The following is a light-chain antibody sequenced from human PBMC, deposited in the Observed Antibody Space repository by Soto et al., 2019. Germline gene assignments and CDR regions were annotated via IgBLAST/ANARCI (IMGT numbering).Light chain of an antibody. J-gene: IGKJ1*01. CDR3: KQYGGAPQT. V-gene: IGKV3-20*01. CDR2: GAS. Sequence: EIVLTQSPGTLSLSPGERATLSCRASQSVSSSFLAWYQQKPGQAPRLLIYGASSRATGIPDRFSGSGSGTDFTLSISRLEPEDFAVYYCKQYGGAPQTFGQGTNVDIK. CDR1: QSVSSSF.